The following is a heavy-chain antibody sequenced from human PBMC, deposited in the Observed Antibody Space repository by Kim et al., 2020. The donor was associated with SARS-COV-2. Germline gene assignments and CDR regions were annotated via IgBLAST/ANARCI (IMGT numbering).Heavy chain of an antibody. CDR1: GGSISSSSYY. J-gene: IGHJ5*02. Sequence: SETLSLTCTVSGGSISSSSYYWGWIRQPPGKGLEWIGSIYYSGSTYYNPSLKSRVTISVDTSKNQFSLKLSSVTAADTAVYYCAGHDFYWQQLVLPGAGVAWFDPWGQGTLVTVSS. CDR3: AGHDFYWQQLVLPGAGVAWFDP. CDR2: IYYSGST. D-gene: IGHD6-13*01. V-gene: IGHV4-39*01.